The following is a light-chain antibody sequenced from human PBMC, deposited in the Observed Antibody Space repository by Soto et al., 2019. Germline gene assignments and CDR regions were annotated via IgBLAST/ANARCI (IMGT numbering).Light chain of an antibody. J-gene: IGLJ2*01. Sequence: QSALTQPPSASGSPGQSVTISCTGTSSDVGGYQYVSWYQQYPGKAPKLMIYAVNKRPSGVPDRFSGSRSGNTASLTVSGLQAEDEADYYCSSYTSSSTVVFGGGTQLTVL. CDR1: SSDVGGYQY. CDR3: SSYTSSSTVV. CDR2: AVN. V-gene: IGLV2-8*01.